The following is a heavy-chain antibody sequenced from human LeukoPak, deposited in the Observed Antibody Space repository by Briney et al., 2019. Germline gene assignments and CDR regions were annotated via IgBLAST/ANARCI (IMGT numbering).Heavy chain of an antibody. CDR1: GFTFTGYW. CDR3: ARGGPYSTSWYLDY. V-gene: IGHV3-74*01. D-gene: IGHD6-13*01. J-gene: IGHJ4*02. CDR2: NNIAGSTT. Sequence: GGSLRLSCVVSGFTFTGYWMHWVRQAPGRGLVWVSRNNIAGSTTDYADSVKGRFTISRDNAKNTVYLQMNSLTAEDTAVYYCARGGPYSTSWYLDYWGQGTLVTVSS.